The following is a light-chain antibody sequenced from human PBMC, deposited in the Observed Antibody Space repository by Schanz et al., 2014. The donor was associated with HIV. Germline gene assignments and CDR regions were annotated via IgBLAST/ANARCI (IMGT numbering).Light chain of an antibody. CDR3: QQCYSTPPT. V-gene: IGKV3-15*01. J-gene: IGKJ4*01. Sequence: EIVLTQSPATLSVSPGERATLSCRAGQSVNNYLAWYQQKPGQTPRLLIYGASTRATGIPARFSGSGSGTEFTLTISRLQAEDVAVYYCQQCYSTPPTFGGGTKVEIK. CDR2: GAS. CDR1: QSVNNY.